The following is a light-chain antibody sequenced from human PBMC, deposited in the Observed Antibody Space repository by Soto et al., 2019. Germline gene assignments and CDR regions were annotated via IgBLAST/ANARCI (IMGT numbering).Light chain of an antibody. V-gene: IGKV1-33*01. CDR3: QQYDNLPPLT. J-gene: IGKJ4*01. CDR1: QDISNY. CDR2: DAS. Sequence: DLPMTQSPSSLSASVGDRVTITCQASQDISNYLNWYQQKPGKAPKLLIYDASNLETGVPSRFSGSGSGTEFSFTISSLQPEDIATYYCQQYDNLPPLTFGGGTKVEIK.